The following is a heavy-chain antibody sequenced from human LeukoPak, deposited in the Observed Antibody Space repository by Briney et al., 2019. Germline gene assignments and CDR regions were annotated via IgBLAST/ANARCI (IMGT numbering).Heavy chain of an antibody. CDR2: INYSGST. V-gene: IGHV4-59*01. CDR1: GGSISSYY. D-gene: IGHD3-16*01. CDR3: ARGGGALFY. Sequence: SETLSLTCTVSGGSISSYYWSWIRQPPGKGLEWIGYINYSGSTNYNPSLKSRVTISVDTSKNQFSLKLSSVTAADRAVYYCARGGGALFYWGQGTLATVPS. J-gene: IGHJ4*02.